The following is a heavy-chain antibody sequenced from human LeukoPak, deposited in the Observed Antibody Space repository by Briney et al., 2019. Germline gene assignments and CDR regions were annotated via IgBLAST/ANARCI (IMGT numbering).Heavy chain of an antibody. CDR2: INTNTGNP. J-gene: IGHJ3*02. V-gene: IGHV7-4-1*02. CDR1: TYTFTTYG. Sequence: TSVKVSCKASTYTFTTYGITWVRQAPGQGLEWMGWINTNTGNPTYAQGFTGRFVFSLDTSVSTAYLQISSLKAEDTAVYYCARDHSLSLYGDSTSDAFDIWGQGTMVTVSS. CDR3: ARDHSLSLYGDSTSDAFDI. D-gene: IGHD4-17*01.